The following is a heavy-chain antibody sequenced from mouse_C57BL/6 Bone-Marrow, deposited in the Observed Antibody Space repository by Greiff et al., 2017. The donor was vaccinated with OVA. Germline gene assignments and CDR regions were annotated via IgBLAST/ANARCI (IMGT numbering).Heavy chain of an antibody. D-gene: IGHD1-1*01. V-gene: IGHV1-53*01. J-gene: IGHJ1*03. CDR1: GYTFTSYW. Sequence: QVHVKQPGTELVKPGASVKLSCKASGYTFTSYWMHWVKQRPGQGLEWIGNINPSNGGTNYNEKFKSKATLTVDKSSSTAYMQLSSLTSEDSAVYYCARLGGYGSSYWYFDVWGTGTTVTVSS. CDR2: INPSNGGT. CDR3: ARLGGYGSSYWYFDV.